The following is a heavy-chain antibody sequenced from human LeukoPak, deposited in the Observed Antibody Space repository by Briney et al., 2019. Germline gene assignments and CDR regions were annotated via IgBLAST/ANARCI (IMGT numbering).Heavy chain of an antibody. CDR1: GGSFSGYY. D-gene: IGHD6-13*01. J-gene: IGHJ4*02. CDR3: IAAAGTIDY. CDR2: INHSGST. Sequence: PSETLSLTCAVYGGSFSGYYWSWIRQPPGKGLEWIGEINHSGSTNYNPSLKSRVTISVDKSKNHFSLKLSSVTAADTAVYYCIAAAGTIDYWGQGTLVTVSS. V-gene: IGHV4-34*03.